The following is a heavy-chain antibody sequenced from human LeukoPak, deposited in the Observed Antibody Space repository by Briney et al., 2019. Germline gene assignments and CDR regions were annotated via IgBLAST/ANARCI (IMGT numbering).Heavy chain of an antibody. J-gene: IGHJ5*02. D-gene: IGHD2-2*01. CDR3: ARDGGYCSSTSCYSNWFDP. V-gene: IGHV1-69*13. CDR2: IIPIFGTA. Sequence: SVKVSCKASGGTFSSYAISWVRQAPGQGLEWMGGIIPIFGTANYAQKFQGRVTITADESTSTAYMELSSLRSEDTAVYYCARDGGYCSSTSCYSNWFDPWGQGTLVTVSS. CDR1: GGTFSSYA.